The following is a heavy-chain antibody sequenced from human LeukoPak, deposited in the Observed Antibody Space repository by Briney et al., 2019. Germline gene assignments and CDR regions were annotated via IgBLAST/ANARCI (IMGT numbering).Heavy chain of an antibody. CDR1: GFTFSSDG. CDR3: ARGYCSSTSCYFDY. J-gene: IGHJ4*02. Sequence: GGSLRLSCAASGFTFSSDGMSWVRQAPGKGLEWVSGINWNGGSTGYADSVKGRFTISRDNAKNSLYLQMNSLRAEDTALYYCARGYCSSTSCYFDYWGQGTLVTVSS. V-gene: IGHV3-20*04. D-gene: IGHD2-2*01. CDR2: INWNGGST.